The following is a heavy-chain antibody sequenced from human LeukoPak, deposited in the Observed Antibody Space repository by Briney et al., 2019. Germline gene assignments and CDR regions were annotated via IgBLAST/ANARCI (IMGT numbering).Heavy chain of an antibody. CDR1: GGSFSGYY. J-gene: IGHJ4*02. D-gene: IGHD2-2*01. V-gene: IGHV4-34*01. CDR2: INHSGST. CDR3: AKDPTRSSTSCYPHY. Sequence: SETLSLTCAVYGGSFSGYYWSWIRQPPGKGLEWIGEINHSGSTNYNPSLKSRVTISVDTSKNQFSLKLSSVTAADTAVYYCAKDPTRSSTSCYPHYWGQGTLVTVSS.